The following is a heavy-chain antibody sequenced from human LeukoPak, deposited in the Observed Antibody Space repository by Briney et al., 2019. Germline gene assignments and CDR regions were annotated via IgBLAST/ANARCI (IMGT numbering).Heavy chain of an antibody. D-gene: IGHD3-3*01. J-gene: IGHJ4*02. V-gene: IGHV3-30-3*01. Sequence: GGSLRLSCAASGFTFSSYAMHWVRQAPGKGLEWLAVISYDGSNKYYADSVKGRFTISRDNSKNTLYLQMNSLRAEDTAVYYCARVEHDFWSGFDYWGQGTLVTVSS. CDR2: ISYDGSNK. CDR3: ARVEHDFWSGFDY. CDR1: GFTFSSYA.